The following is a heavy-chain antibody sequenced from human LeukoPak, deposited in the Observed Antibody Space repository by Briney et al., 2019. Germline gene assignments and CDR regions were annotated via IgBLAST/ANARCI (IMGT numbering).Heavy chain of an antibody. J-gene: IGHJ4*02. CDR1: GGSFSGYY. Sequence: SETLSLTCAVYGGSFSGYYWSWIRQPPGKGLEWIGEINHSGSTNYNPSLKSRVTMSVDTSKNQFSLKLSSVTAAGTAVYYCARLSADSSSSRGFDYWGQGTLVTVSS. CDR3: ARLSADSSSSRGFDY. V-gene: IGHV4-34*01. CDR2: INHSGST. D-gene: IGHD2-2*01.